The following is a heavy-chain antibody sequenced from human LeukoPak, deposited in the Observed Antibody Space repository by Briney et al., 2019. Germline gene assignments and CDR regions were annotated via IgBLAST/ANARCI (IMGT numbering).Heavy chain of an antibody. CDR3: ARLSTRIAAAGLDY. CDR1: GGSISSYY. CDR2: IYYSGST. Sequence: LETLSLTCTVSGGSISSYYWSWIRQPPGKGLEWIGYIYYSGSTNYNPSLKSRVTISVDTSKNQFSLKLSSVTAADTAVYYCARLSTRIAAAGLDYWGQGTLVTVSS. J-gene: IGHJ4*02. D-gene: IGHD6-13*01. V-gene: IGHV4-59*01.